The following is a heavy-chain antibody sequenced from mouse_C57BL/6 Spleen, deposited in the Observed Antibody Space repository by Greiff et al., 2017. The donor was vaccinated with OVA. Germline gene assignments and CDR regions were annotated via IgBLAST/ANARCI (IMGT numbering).Heavy chain of an antibody. J-gene: IGHJ2*01. D-gene: IGHD2-1*01. CDR2: ISSGSSTI. Sequence: EVKVEESGGGLVKPGGSLKLSCAASGFTFSDYGMHWVRQAPEKGLEWVAYISSGSSTIYYADTVKGRFTISRDNAKNTLFLQMTSLRSEDTAMYYCARIYYGNYLDYWGQGTTLTVSS. V-gene: IGHV5-17*01. CDR3: ARIYYGNYLDY. CDR1: GFTFSDYG.